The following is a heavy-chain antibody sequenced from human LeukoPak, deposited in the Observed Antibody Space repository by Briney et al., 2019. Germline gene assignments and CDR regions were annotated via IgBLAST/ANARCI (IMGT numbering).Heavy chain of an antibody. D-gene: IGHD1-26*01. Sequence: KSGGSLRLSCAASGFTFSDYYMSWIRQAPGKGLEWVSYITTGSRSYTNHADSVKGRFTISRDNAKNSLYLQMNSLRAEGTGVYYCARGREVLDYWGQGTLVTVSS. V-gene: IGHV3-11*06. J-gene: IGHJ4*02. CDR2: ITTGSRSYT. CDR1: GFTFSDYY. CDR3: ARGREVLDY.